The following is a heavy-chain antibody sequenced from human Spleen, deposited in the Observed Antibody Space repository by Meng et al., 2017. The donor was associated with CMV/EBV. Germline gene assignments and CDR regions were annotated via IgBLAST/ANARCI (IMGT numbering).Heavy chain of an antibody. CDR3: ARDLPGIAAAGLDY. CDR2: ISYDGSNK. V-gene: IGHV3-30*04. D-gene: IGHD6-13*01. Sequence: ASGFTFSSYAMHWVRQAPGKGLEWVAVISYDGSNKYYADSVKGRFTISRDNSKNTLYLQMNSLRAEDTAVYYCARDLPGIAAAGLDYWGQGTLVTVSS. CDR1: GFTFSSYA. J-gene: IGHJ4*02.